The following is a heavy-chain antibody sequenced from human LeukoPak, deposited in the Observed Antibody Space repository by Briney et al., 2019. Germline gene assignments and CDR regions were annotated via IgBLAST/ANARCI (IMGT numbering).Heavy chain of an antibody. CDR3: AKVSDWGRPSYIDY. Sequence: GGSLRLSCAASGFTFSNYWMHWVRQAPGKGLVWVSRINTDGSSTTYADSVKGRFTISRDNSKNTLYLQMNSLRAEDTAVYYCAKVSDWGRPSYIDYWGQGTLVTVSS. J-gene: IGHJ4*02. CDR2: INTDGSST. CDR1: GFTFSNYW. D-gene: IGHD7-27*01. V-gene: IGHV3-74*01.